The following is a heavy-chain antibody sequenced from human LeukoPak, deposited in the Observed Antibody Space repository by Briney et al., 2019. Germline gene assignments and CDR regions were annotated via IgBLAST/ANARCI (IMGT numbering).Heavy chain of an antibody. J-gene: IGHJ4*02. CDR3: ARPTRCSGGTCYSEFHY. CDR1: GFTFSSYW. Sequence: GGSLRLSCAASGFTFSSYWMHWVRQAPGMGLVWVSLINSDGSNTNYADSVKGRFTISRDNAKNTLYLQMNSLRAEDTAVYFCARPTRCSGGTCYSEFHYWGQGTLVTVSS. V-gene: IGHV3-74*01. CDR2: INSDGSNT. D-gene: IGHD2-15*01.